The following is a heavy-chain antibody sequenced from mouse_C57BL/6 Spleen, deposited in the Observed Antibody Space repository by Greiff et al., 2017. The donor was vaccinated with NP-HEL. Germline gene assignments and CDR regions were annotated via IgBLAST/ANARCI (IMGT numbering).Heavy chain of an antibody. V-gene: IGHV1-15*01. CDR1: GYTFTDYE. J-gene: IGHJ3*01. CDR3: TRGTTGDWFAY. Sequence: QVQLQQSGAELVRPGASVTLSCKASGYTFTDYEMHWVKQTPVHGLEWIGAIDPETGGTAYNQKFKGKAILTADKSSSTAYMELRSLTSEDSAVYYWTRGTTGDWFAYWGQGTLVTVSA. D-gene: IGHD2-12*01. CDR2: IDPETGGT.